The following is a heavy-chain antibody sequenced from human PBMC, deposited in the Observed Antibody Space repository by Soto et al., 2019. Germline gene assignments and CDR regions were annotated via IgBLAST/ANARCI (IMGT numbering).Heavy chain of an antibody. V-gene: IGHV3-30-3*01. J-gene: IGHJ6*02. CDR2: ISYDGSNK. CDR1: GFTFSSYA. Sequence: GGSLRLSCAASGFTFSSYAMHWVRQAPGKGLEWVAVISYDGSNKYYADSVKGRFTISRDNSKNTLYLQMNSLRAEDTAVYYCARERDYDFWSGYVPDYYYYGMDVWGQGTTVTVSS. D-gene: IGHD3-3*01. CDR3: ARERDYDFWSGYVPDYYYYGMDV.